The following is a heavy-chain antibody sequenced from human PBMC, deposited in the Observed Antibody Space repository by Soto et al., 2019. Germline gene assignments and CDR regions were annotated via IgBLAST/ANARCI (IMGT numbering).Heavy chain of an antibody. CDR1: GVSVRSYT. Sequence: ETLSLTCIVSGVSVRSYTWSWVRQPANKGLEWIGRVFSSVSATYNPSLKSRVSISMDTPENRISLKLDSVTAADAGVYFCARDGMTTGDTWGPGTLVTVS. CDR3: ARDGMTTGDT. J-gene: IGHJ4*02. D-gene: IGHD2-21*02. V-gene: IGHV4-4*07. CDR2: VFSSVSA.